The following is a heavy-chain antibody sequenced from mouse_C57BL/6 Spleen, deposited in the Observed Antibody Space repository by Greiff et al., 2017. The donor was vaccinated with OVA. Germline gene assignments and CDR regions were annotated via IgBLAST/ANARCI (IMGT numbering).Heavy chain of an antibody. J-gene: IGHJ4*01. Sequence: VQLQQPGAELVKPGASVKLSCKASGYTFTSYWMHWVKQRPGRGLEWIGRIAPNSGGTKYNEKFKSKATLTVDKPSSTAYMQLSSLTSEDSAVYYCARREIRGSGAMDYWGQGTSVTVSS. CDR3: ARREIRGSGAMDY. D-gene: IGHD3-1*01. CDR2: IAPNSGGT. V-gene: IGHV1-72*01. CDR1: GYTFTSYW.